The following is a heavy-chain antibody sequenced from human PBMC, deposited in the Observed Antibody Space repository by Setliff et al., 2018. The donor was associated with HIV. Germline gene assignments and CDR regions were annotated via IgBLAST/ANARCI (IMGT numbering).Heavy chain of an antibody. CDR3: ARTQPDTIFGVVVFDC. Sequence: NPSETLSLTCAASGYSINSGFSRAWIRQPPGQGPQWIGSIYQSGSIYYNPSLQSRVTISVDTSKNQLSLRLTTMTAADTAAYYCARTQPDTIFGVVVFDCWGQGKMVTVSS. V-gene: IGHV4-38-2*01. CDR1: GYSINSGFS. D-gene: IGHD3-3*01. CDR2: IYQSGSI. J-gene: IGHJ4*02.